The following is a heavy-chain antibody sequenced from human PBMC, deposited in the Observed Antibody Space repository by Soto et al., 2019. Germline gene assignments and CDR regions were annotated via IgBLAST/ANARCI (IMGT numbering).Heavy chain of an antibody. CDR1: GFTFSSYG. D-gene: IGHD5-18*01. CDR2: IWYDGSNK. CDR3: AKGGAYSYGYFDF. J-gene: IGHJ4*02. V-gene: IGHV3-33*06. Sequence: GGSLRLSCAASGFTFSSYGMHWVRQAPGKGLEWVAVIWYDGSNKYYADSVKGRFTISRDNSKNTLYLQVNSLRAEDTAVYYCAKGGAYSYGYFDFWGQGALVTVSS.